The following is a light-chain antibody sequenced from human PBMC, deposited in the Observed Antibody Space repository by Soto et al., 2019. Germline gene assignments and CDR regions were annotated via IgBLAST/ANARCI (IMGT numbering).Light chain of an antibody. V-gene: IGLV2-23*01. CDR3: CSYASSSTLV. J-gene: IGLJ3*02. CDR2: EGS. CDR1: SSDVGNYHL. Sequence: QSALTQPASVSGSPGQSITISCTGTSSDVGNYHLVSWYQQHPGKAPKLMIYEGSKRPSGLSTRFSGSKSGNTASLTISGLQAEDEADYYCCSYASSSTLVFGGGTKVTVL.